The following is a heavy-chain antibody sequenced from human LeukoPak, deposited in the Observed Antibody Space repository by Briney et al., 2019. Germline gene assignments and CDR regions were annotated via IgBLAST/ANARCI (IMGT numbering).Heavy chain of an antibody. D-gene: IGHD1-26*01. J-gene: IGHJ4*02. CDR2: IYYSGST. Sequence: PSETLSLTCTVSGGSISSSSYYWGWIRQPPGEGLEWIGSIYYSGSTYYNPSLKSRVTISVDTSKNQFSLKLSSVTAAGTAVYYCASQGGYYWGQGTLVTVSS. CDR3: ASQGGYY. CDR1: GGSISSSSYY. V-gene: IGHV4-39*01.